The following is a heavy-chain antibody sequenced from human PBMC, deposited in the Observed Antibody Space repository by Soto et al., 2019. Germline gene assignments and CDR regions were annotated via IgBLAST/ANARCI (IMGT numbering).Heavy chain of an antibody. CDR1: GYTFTSYY. D-gene: IGHD6-6*01. J-gene: IGHJ3*02. Sequence: ASVKVSCKASGYTFTSYYMHWVRQAPGQGLEWMGKINPSGGTTTYAQKFQGRVTMTRNTSISTAYMELSSLRSEDTAVYYCARVLGQLVGLLTVDAFDIWGQGTMVTVSS. CDR2: INPSGGTT. CDR3: ARVLGQLVGLLTVDAFDI. V-gene: IGHV1-46*01.